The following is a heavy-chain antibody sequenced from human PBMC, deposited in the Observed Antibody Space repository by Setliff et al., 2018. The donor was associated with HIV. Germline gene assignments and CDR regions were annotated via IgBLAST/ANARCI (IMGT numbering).Heavy chain of an antibody. CDR1: GVSFGLSDYF. J-gene: IGHJ5*02. V-gene: IGHV4-34*01. D-gene: IGHD3-10*01. CDR2: VNQDGTT. CDR3: ARSGYISGTHYNFRRNWFDP. Sequence: KPSETLSLTCTVSGVSFGLSDYFWVWLRQPPGKGLEWVAEVNQDGTTNYNPSLRSRVAMSADKSKNQFSLRLSSATAADTAIYYCARSGYISGTHYNFRRNWFDPWSQGSLVTVS.